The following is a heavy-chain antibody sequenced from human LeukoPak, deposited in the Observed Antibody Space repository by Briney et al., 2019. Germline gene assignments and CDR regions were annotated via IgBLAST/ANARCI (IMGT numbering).Heavy chain of an antibody. V-gene: IGHV1-2*02. J-gene: IGHJ1*01. D-gene: IGHD3-10*01. CDR1: GYTFTGYY. CDR2: INPNSGGT. CDR3: ATPPVSFGEFMSGNSILGYFQD. Sequence: ASVKVSCKASGYTFTGYYMHWVRQAPGQGLEWMGWINPNSGGTNYAQKFQGRVTMTRDTSISTAYMEMSSLTSEDTAVYYCATPPVSFGEFMSGNSILGYFQDWGQGTLVTVSS.